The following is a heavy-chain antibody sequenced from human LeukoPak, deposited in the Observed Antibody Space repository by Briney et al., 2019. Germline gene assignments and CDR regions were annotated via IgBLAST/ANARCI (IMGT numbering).Heavy chain of an antibody. CDR3: ARVYRLTMDV. J-gene: IGHJ6*02. CDR1: GGSLSSYY. Sequence: SETLSLTCTVSGGSLSSYYWSWIRQPAGKGLEWIGRVYTSGSTNYNPSLKSRVTMSIDTSKNQFSLKLSSVTAADTAVYYCARVYRLTMDVWGQGTTVTVSS. V-gene: IGHV4-4*07. CDR2: VYTSGST. D-gene: IGHD5/OR15-5a*01.